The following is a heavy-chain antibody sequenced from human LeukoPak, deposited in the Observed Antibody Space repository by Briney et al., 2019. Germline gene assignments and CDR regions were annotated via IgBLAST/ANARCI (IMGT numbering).Heavy chain of an antibody. CDR3: ARDQGGASDSKPQYYRFGLDV. Sequence: GGSLRLSCVGSGFTFTTYAMIWVRQAPGKGLEWLSSISSTSTYIHYADSVKGRSTISRANAKNSLYLQMNSLRSDDTAVYYCARDQGGASDSKPQYYRFGLDVWGQGTTVTVS. CDR1: GFTFTTYA. D-gene: IGHD1-26*01. J-gene: IGHJ6*02. V-gene: IGHV3-21*01. CDR2: ISSTSTYI.